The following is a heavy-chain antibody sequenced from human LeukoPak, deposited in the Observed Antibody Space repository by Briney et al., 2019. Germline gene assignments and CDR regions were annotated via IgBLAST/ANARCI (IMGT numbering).Heavy chain of an antibody. J-gene: IGHJ4*02. D-gene: IGHD5-24*01. CDR3: TRDQMNY. CDR1: EFTVSRNY. Sequence: PGGSLRLSCTASEFTVSRNYMLWVRQAPGKGLEWVSLIFSNGDTHYADSVKGRFTISGDTSKNTVSLQMNSLRVEDTAMYYCTRDQMNYRGQGTLVTVSS. V-gene: IGHV3-53*01. CDR2: IFSNGDT.